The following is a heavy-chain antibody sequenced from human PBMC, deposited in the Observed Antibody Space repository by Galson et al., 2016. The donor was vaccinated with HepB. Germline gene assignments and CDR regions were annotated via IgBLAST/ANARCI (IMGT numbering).Heavy chain of an antibody. J-gene: IGHJ5*02. CDR3: AKGSYDRSGYYLIWFDP. CDR1: GFTLSNYA. Sequence: SLRLSCAASGFTLSNYAMSWVRQAPGKGLEWVSSISGGSSGTYYAASVMGRFTISRDNSKNTVFLQMNNLRAEDTALYYCAKGSYDRSGYYLIWFDPWGQGTLVTVSS. CDR2: ISGGSSGT. D-gene: IGHD3-22*01. V-gene: IGHV3-23*01.